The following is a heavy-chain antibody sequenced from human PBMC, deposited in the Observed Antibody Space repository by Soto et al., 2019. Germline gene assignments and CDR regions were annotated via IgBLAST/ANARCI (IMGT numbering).Heavy chain of an antibody. CDR2: INHSGST. V-gene: IGHV4-34*01. D-gene: IGHD4-17*01. CDR3: ARVQTTVITGAPYYFAY. Sequence: SETLSLTCAVYGGSFSGYYWSWIRQPPGKGLEWIGEINHSGSTNYNPTLKSRVIISLDTSKNQFSLNLDSMTAADTAVYYCARVQTTVITGAPYYFAYWGQGTLVTVSS. J-gene: IGHJ4*02. CDR1: GGSFSGYY.